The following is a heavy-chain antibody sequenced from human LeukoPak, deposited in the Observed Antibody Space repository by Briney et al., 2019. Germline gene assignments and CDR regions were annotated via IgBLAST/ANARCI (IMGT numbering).Heavy chain of an antibody. Sequence: GESLKISCKTSGYSFVSHWIVWVRQMPRKGLERLGIIYPGDSDTRYSPSFQGQVTISADKSISTAYLHWSSLRASDTAMYYCARRPSYDFWSGYYGVDGLDVWGQGTMVTVSS. J-gene: IGHJ3*01. D-gene: IGHD3-3*01. V-gene: IGHV5-51*01. CDR1: GYSFVSHW. CDR2: IYPGDSDT. CDR3: ARRPSYDFWSGYYGVDGLDV.